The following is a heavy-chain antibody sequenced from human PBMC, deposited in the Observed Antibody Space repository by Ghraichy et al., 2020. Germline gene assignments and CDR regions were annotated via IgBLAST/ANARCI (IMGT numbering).Heavy chain of an antibody. CDR1: GFTFDDYA. J-gene: IGHJ6*02. CDR2: ISGDGGST. CDR3: AKDIGPPEVWFGELLWGPNYYYGMDV. Sequence: GGSLRLSCAASGFTFDDYAMHWVRQAPGKGLEWVSLISGDGGSTYYADSVKGRFTISRDNSKNSLYLQMNSLRTEDTALYYCAKDIGPPEVWFGELLWGPNYYYGMDVWGQGTTVTVSS. D-gene: IGHD3-10*01. V-gene: IGHV3-43*02.